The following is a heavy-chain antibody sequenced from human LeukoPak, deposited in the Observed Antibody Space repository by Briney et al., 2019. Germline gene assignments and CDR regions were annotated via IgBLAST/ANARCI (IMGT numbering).Heavy chain of an antibody. Sequence: GESLKISCKGSGYSFTDYWILWVRQMPGKGLEWMGLIYPGDSDTRYSPSFQGQVTISADKSISTAYLQWSSLKASDTAMYYCARRANNYYYYMDVWGKGTTVTVSS. J-gene: IGHJ6*03. V-gene: IGHV5-51*01. CDR2: IYPGDSDT. CDR3: ARRANNYYYYMDV. D-gene: IGHD2-8*01. CDR1: GYSFTDYW.